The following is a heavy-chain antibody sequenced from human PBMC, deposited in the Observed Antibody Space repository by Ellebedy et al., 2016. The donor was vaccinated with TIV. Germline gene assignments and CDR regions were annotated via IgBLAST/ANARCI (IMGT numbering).Heavy chain of an antibody. CDR3: ARDGAYGDYSPGYYGMDV. V-gene: IGHV3-7*03. J-gene: IGHJ6*02. CDR1: GFTFNSYW. Sequence: GGSLRLSCAASGFTFNSYWMSWVRQAPGKGLEWVANINQDGSRIYYVDSVKGRFTISRDNAKNSVFLRMNTLRVEDTAVYHCARDGAYGDYSPGYYGMDVWGQGTTVTVS. D-gene: IGHD3-22*01. CDR2: INQDGSRI.